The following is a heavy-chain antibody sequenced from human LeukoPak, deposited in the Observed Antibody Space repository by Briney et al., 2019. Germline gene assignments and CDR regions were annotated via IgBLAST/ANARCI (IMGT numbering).Heavy chain of an antibody. CDR2: ISSSSSFI. Sequence: PGGSLRLSCVGSGFIFSNAWMSWVRQAPGRGLEWVSSISSSSSFIKYPDSVKGRFTISRDNAKNSLYLQMNSLRAEDTAVYYCARLYCSGNSCYSFDYWGQGTLVTVSS. D-gene: IGHD2-15*01. CDR1: GFIFSNAW. V-gene: IGHV3-21*01. CDR3: ARLYCSGNSCYSFDY. J-gene: IGHJ4*02.